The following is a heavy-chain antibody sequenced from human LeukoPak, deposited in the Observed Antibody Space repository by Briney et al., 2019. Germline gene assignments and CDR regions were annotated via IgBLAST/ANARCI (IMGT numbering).Heavy chain of an antibody. D-gene: IGHD3-3*01. J-gene: IGHJ3*02. CDR3: ARDSEWSTLDAFDI. CDR1: GFTFSIYA. V-gene: IGHV3-30*04. CDR2: ISYDGSDK. Sequence: GGSLRLSCAASGFTFSIYAMHWVRQAPGRGLEWVAVISYDGSDKYYADSVKGRFTISRDNSKNTLYVQMNSLRAEDTAVYYCARDSEWSTLDAFDIWGQGTMVTVSS.